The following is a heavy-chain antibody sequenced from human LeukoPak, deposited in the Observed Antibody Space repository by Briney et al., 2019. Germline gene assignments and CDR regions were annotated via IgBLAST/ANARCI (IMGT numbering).Heavy chain of an antibody. Sequence: PGGSLRLSWAASGFTFSSYSMNWVRQAPGKGLEWVSYISSSSSTIYYADSVKGRFTISRDNAKNSLYLQMNSLRAEDTAVYYCARGWELLSAFDIWGQGTMVTVSA. J-gene: IGHJ3*02. D-gene: IGHD1-26*01. CDR2: ISSSSSTI. V-gene: IGHV3-48*01. CDR3: ARGWELLSAFDI. CDR1: GFTFSSYS.